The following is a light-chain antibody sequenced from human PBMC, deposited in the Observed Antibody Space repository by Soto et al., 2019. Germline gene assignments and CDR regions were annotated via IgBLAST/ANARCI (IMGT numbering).Light chain of an antibody. CDR3: SSYTTSSSYV. V-gene: IGLV2-14*01. J-gene: IGLJ1*01. Sequence: QSVLTQPASVSGSPGQSITMSCTGTSSDVGGYDYVSWYQQHPGEVPKLIIFEVSSRPAWISNRFSVSKSGNTASLTISGLQAEDEADYYCSSYTTSSSYVFGTGTKVTVL. CDR2: EVS. CDR1: SSDVGGYDY.